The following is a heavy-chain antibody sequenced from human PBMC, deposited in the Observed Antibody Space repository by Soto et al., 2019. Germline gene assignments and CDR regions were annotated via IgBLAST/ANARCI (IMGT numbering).Heavy chain of an antibody. V-gene: IGHV3-20*04. CDR2: TNWNGGST. CDR1: GLTFDDYG. CDR3: ARDRGISVGYCSSTSCRDYYYYGMDV. D-gene: IGHD2-2*01. Sequence: GGSLRLSCAASGLTFDDYGRSWIRQNPGKGLEWVSGTNWNGGSTGYADSVKGRFTISRDNAKNSLYLQMNSLRAEDTALYYCARDRGISVGYCSSTSCRDYYYYGMDVWGQGTTVTVSS. J-gene: IGHJ6*02.